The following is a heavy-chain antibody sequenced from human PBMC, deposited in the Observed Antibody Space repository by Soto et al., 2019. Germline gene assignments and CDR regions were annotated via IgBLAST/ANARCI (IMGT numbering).Heavy chain of an antibody. CDR2: IDTSSDTI. V-gene: IGHV3-48*02. Sequence: EVQLVESGGGLVQPGGSLRVSCIASGFTLSKYSMNWVRQAPGKGLEWLSYIDTSSDTIYYADSVKGRFIISRDNAKNSLYLQMNSLRDEDTAVYFCARGGVASIFGDSWGQGTLVIVSS. CDR1: GFTLSKYS. J-gene: IGHJ4*02. CDR3: ARGGVASIFGDS. D-gene: IGHD5-12*01.